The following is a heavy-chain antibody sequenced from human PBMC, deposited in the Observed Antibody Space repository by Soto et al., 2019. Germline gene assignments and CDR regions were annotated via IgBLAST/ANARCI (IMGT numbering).Heavy chain of an antibody. J-gene: IGHJ4*02. CDR1: GGSINNGDYY. D-gene: IGHD3-16*01. CDR3: GRVKITFGGVTAIDY. CDR2: ILYSGYT. Sequence: KPSETLSVTCTVSGGSINNGDYYWSWIRQPPGKGLEWMGHILYSGYTYYNPTLLSRITISIETSKNQFSLRLSSVTAADTAVYFCGRVKITFGGVTAIDYWGQGTLFTVSS. V-gene: IGHV4-30-4*01.